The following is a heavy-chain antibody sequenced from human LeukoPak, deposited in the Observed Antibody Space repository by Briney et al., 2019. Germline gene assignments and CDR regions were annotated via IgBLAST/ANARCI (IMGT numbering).Heavy chain of an antibody. J-gene: IGHJ4*02. CDR1: GGSISSTSDY. D-gene: IGHD2-2*01. CDR3: ARLVVPAAMGHGLDY. Sequence: PSETLSLTCIVSGGSISSTSDYWCWIRQPPGKGLEWIGTIYYSGTTYYNPSLKSRVTISVDTSKNQFSLKLSSVTAADTAVYYCARLVVPAAMGHGLDYWGQGTMVTVSS. CDR2: IYYSGTT. V-gene: IGHV4-39*01.